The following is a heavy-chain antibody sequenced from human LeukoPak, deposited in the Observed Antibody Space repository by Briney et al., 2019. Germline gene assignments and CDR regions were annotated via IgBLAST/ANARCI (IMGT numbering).Heavy chain of an antibody. CDR1: GGSFSGYY. CDR3: ASRHRLTGDGTPANRFDP. V-gene: IGHV4-34*01. Sequence: SETLSLTCAVYGGSFSGYYWSWIRQPPGKGLEWIGEINHSGSTNYNPSLKSRVTISVDTSKNPFSLKLSSVTAADTAVYYCASRHRLTGDGTPANRFDPWGQGTLVTVSS. CDR2: INHSGST. D-gene: IGHD7-27*01. J-gene: IGHJ5*02.